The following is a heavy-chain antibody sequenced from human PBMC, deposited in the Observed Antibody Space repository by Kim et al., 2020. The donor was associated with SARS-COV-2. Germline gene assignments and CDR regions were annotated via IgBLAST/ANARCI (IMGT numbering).Heavy chain of an antibody. CDR3: AKEEQRPTTNFDF. CDR2: ISYDGSNK. CDR1: GFTFSSYA. J-gene: IGHJ4*02. D-gene: IGHD6-19*01. V-gene: IGHV3-30*18. Sequence: GGSLRLSCAASGFTFSSYAMHWVRQAPGKGLEWVAVISYDGSNKYYADSVKGRFTISRDNSKNTLYLQMNSLRAEDTAVYYCAKEEQRPTTNFDFWGRGTRVTVSS.